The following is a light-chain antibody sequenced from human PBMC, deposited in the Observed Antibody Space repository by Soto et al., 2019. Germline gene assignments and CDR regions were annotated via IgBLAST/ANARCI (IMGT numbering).Light chain of an antibody. Sequence: QSVLTQPPSVSGAPGQRVTISCTGSSSNIGAGYDVHWYQHLPGTGPKLLIYGDTNRPSGVPDRFSGSKSGTSASLAITGLQAEDEADYYCAAWDDSLNGVIFGGGTKLTVL. CDR3: AAWDDSLNGVI. CDR2: GDT. V-gene: IGLV1-40*01. J-gene: IGLJ2*01. CDR1: SSNIGAGYD.